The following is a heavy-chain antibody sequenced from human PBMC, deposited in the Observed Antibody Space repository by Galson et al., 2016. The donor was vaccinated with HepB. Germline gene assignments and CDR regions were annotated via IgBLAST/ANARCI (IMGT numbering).Heavy chain of an antibody. CDR1: GFSFTSFG. Sequence: SVKVSCKASGFSFTSFGFSWVRQAPGQGLEWMGCVSAYGGSSDYPQNLKDRVTMTTDTSTRTVYMELRSLRSDDTAVYSCVRDLRGMTSAHAFNVWGQGTMVTVSS. V-gene: IGHV1-18*01. CDR2: VSAYGGSS. CDR3: VRDLRGMTSAHAFNV. D-gene: IGHD6-13*01. J-gene: IGHJ3*01.